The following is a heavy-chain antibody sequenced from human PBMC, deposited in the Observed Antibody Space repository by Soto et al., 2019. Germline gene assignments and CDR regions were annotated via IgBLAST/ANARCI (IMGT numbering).Heavy chain of an antibody. D-gene: IGHD1-26*01. V-gene: IGHV3-30*18. CDR1: GFTFNNYG. Sequence: GGSLRLSCAASGFTFNNYGIHWVRQAPGKGLEWVAAISNDGSDKYYGDSVKGRLAISRDNSRNTVYLQMNSLRTEDSAMYYCSKDHAFAASQGIYWGQGTMVTVSS. J-gene: IGHJ4*03. CDR2: ISNDGSDK. CDR3: SKDHAFAASQGIY.